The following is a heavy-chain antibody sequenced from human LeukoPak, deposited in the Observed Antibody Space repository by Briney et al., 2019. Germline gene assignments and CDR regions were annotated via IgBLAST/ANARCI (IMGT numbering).Heavy chain of an antibody. CDR1: GGSISRYY. D-gene: IGHD2-2*02. CDR3: VKAIGVSCISTSCYSFDN. J-gene: IGHJ4*02. Sequence: SETLSLTCTVSGGSISRYYWSWIRQPPGKGLEWIGYIYYSGSTNYNPSLKSRVTISVDTSKNQFSLKLSSVTAADTALYYCVKAIGVSCISTSCYSFDNWGQGTLVTVSS. CDR2: IYYSGST. V-gene: IGHV4-59*01.